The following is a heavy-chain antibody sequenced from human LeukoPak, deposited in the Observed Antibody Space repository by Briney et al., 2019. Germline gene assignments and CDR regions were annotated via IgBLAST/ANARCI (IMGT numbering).Heavy chain of an antibody. V-gene: IGHV4-34*01. CDR1: GGSFSGYC. CDR3: ARGGRMVRGVIGN. D-gene: IGHD3-10*01. J-gene: IGHJ4*02. CDR2: INHSGST. Sequence: SETLSLTCAVYGGSFSGYCWSWIRQPPGKGLEWIGEINHSGSTNYNPSLKSRVTISVDTSKNQFSLKLSSVTAADTAVYYCARGGRMVRGVIGNWGQGTLVTVSS.